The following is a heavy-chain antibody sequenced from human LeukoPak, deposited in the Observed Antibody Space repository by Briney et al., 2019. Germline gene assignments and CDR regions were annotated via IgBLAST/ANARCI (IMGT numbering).Heavy chain of an antibody. CDR3: AREPRTWMQLWGPFDY. CDR1: GFTFSSYW. V-gene: IGHV3-7*01. CDR2: IKQDGSEK. D-gene: IGHD5-18*01. Sequence: GGSLRLSCAASGFTFSSYWMSWVRQAPGKGLEWVANIKQDGSEKYYVDSVKGRFTISRDNAKNSLYLQMNSLRAEDTAVYYCAREPRTWMQLWGPFDYWGQGTLVTVSS. J-gene: IGHJ4*02.